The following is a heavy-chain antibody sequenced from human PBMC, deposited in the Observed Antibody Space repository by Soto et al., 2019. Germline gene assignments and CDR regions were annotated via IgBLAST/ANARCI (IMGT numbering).Heavy chain of an antibody. CDR3: APWRARGSDAFDI. D-gene: IGHD3-10*01. Sequence: EVQLVESGGGLVQPGGSLRLSCAASGFTFSSYSMNWVRQAPGKGLAWVSYISSSSSTIYYADSVKGRFTISRDNAKNSLYLQMNSLRDEDTAVYYCAPWRARGSDAFDIWGQGTMVTVSS. V-gene: IGHV3-48*02. CDR2: ISSSSSTI. J-gene: IGHJ3*02. CDR1: GFTFSSYS.